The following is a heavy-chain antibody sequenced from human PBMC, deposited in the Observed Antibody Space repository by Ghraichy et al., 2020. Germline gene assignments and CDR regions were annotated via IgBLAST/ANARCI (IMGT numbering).Heavy chain of an antibody. CDR2: IYYSGST. J-gene: IGHJ5*02. CDR3: ARTYYYGSGSSNWFDP. V-gene: IGHV4-39*01. CDR1: GGSISSSSGYH. D-gene: IGHD3-10*01. Sequence: ESLNISCSVSGGSISSSSGYHWGWIRQPPGKGLEWIGSIYYSGSTYYKPSLKSRVTISVDTSKNQFSLKLSSVTAADTAIYYCARTYYYGSGSSNWFDPWGQGTLVSVSS.